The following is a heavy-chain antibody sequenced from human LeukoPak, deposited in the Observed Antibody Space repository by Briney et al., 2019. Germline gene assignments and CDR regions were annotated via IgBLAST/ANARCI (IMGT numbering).Heavy chain of an antibody. J-gene: IGHJ4*02. CDR1: GYTLTELS. CDR2: FDPEDGET. Sequence: ASVKVSCKVSGYTLTELSMHWVRQAPGKGLEWMGGFDPEDGETIYAQKFQGRVTMTEDTSTDTAYMELSSPRSEDTAVYYCASSSKWEHRFDYWGQGTLVTVSS. V-gene: IGHV1-24*01. CDR3: ASSSKWEHRFDY. D-gene: IGHD1-26*01.